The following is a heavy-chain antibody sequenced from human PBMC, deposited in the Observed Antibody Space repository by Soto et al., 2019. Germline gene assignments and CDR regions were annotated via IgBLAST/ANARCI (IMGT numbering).Heavy chain of an antibody. CDR1: GYSFSSHA. V-gene: IGHV1-69*06. D-gene: IGHD6-13*01. CDR3: ARGGALSTSWYWGDGLDS. J-gene: IGHJ4*02. Sequence: QVQLEQSGSEVKKSGSSVKVSCKASGYSFSSHAITWVRQAPGQGLEWMGGIIPVFGTPSYAQKFQGRVTISAAKSTNTSYLEVRSLRSEDTAVYYCARGGALSTSWYWGDGLDSWGQGTQVTVSS. CDR2: IIPVFGTP.